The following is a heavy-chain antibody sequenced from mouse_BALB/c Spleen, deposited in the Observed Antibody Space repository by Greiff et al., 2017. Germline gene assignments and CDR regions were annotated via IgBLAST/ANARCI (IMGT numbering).Heavy chain of an antibody. J-gene: IGHJ3*01. CDR2: ISYSGST. V-gene: IGHV3-8*02. CDR1: GDSITSGY. D-gene: IGHD2-1*01. CDR3: ARGAYYGNSAWFAY. Sequence: EVMLVESGPSLVKPSQTLSLTCSVTGDSITSGYWNWIRKFPGNKLEYMGYISYSGSTYYNPSLKSRISITRDTSKNQYYLQLNSVTTEDTATYYCARGAYYGNSAWFAYWGQGTLVTVSA.